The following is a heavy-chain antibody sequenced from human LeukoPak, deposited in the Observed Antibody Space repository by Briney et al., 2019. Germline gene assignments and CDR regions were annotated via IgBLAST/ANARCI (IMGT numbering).Heavy chain of an antibody. CDR1: GYTFTGYY. V-gene: IGHV1-2*02. CDR2: INPNSGGT. Sequence: ASAKVSCKASGYTFTGYYIHWVRQAPGQGLEWMGWINPNSGGTNYAQKFQDRSTMTRDTSINTAYLELSSLRFDDTAVYYCARDRPGGELVDYWGQGTLVTVSS. CDR3: ARDRPGGELVDY. J-gene: IGHJ4*02. D-gene: IGHD1-7*01.